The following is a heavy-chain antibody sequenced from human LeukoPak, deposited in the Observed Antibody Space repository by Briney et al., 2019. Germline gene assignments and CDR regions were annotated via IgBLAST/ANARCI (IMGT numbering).Heavy chain of an antibody. V-gene: IGHV1-69*05. CDR1: GGTFSSYA. CDR2: IIPIFGTA. J-gene: IGHJ4*02. Sequence: SVKISCKASGGTFSSYAISWVRQAPGQGLEWMGGIIPIFGTANYAQKFQGRVTITTDESTSTAYMELSSLRSEDTAVYYCARDTIESTRGSGSSNFDYWGQGTLVTVSS. D-gene: IGHD3-10*01. CDR3: ARDTIESTRGSGSSNFDY.